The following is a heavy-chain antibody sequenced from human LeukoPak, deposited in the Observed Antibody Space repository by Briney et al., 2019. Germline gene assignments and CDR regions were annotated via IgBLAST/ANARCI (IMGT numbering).Heavy chain of an antibody. V-gene: IGHV3-21*01. Sequence: GGSLRLSCAASGFPFSSYNMNWVRQAPGKGLEWVSFIDTSTSYIYYGDSVKGRFTISRDNAKNSLYLQMNGLRAEDTAVYYCARGRSITLLRGVAMSDGFDIWGQGAMVTVSS. J-gene: IGHJ3*02. CDR1: GFPFSSYN. CDR3: ARGRSITLLRGVAMSDGFDI. D-gene: IGHD3-10*01. CDR2: IDTSTSYI.